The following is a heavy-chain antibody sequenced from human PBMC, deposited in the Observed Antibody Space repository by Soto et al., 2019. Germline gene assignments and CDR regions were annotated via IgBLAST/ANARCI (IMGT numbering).Heavy chain of an antibody. J-gene: IGHJ6*02. CDR3: AKLRRLELPGMDV. Sequence: RRLSCAASGFTFSSYAMSWVRQAPGKGLEWVSAISGSGGSTYYADSVKGRFTISRDNSKNTLYLQMNSLRAEDTAVYYCAKLRRLELPGMDVWGQGTTVTVSS. D-gene: IGHD1-7*01. CDR1: GFTFSSYA. V-gene: IGHV3-23*01. CDR2: ISGSGGST.